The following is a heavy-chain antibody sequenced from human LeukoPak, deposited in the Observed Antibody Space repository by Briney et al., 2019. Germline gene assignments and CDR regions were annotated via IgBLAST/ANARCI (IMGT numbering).Heavy chain of an antibody. V-gene: IGHV4-34*01. Sequence: SETLSLTCAVYGGSFSGYYWSWIRQPPGKGLEWIGEINHSGSTNYNPSLKSRVTISVDTSKNQFSLKLSSVIAADTAVYYCARPGGYCSSTSCYTPYGYWGQGTLVTVSS. D-gene: IGHD2-2*02. CDR2: INHSGST. CDR3: ARPGGYCSSTSCYTPYGY. CDR1: GGSFSGYY. J-gene: IGHJ4*02.